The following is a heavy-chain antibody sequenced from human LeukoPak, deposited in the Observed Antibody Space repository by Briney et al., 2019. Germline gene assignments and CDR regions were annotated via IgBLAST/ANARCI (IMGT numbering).Heavy chain of an antibody. Sequence: ASVKDSCKASGYTFTSYGIRWVRQAPGLGLDWMGWISAYNGNTNYAQKLQGRVTMTTDTSTSTAYMELRSLRSDDTAVYYCARDRISDRGYYFDYWGQGTLVTVSS. D-gene: IGHD3-22*01. V-gene: IGHV1-18*01. CDR1: GYTFTSYG. CDR3: ARDRISDRGYYFDY. J-gene: IGHJ4*02. CDR2: ISAYNGNT.